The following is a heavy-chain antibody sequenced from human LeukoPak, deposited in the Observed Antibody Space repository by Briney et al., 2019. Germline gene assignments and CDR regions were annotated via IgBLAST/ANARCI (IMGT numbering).Heavy chain of an antibody. D-gene: IGHD3-22*01. CDR1: GYTFTSYG. CDR3: ARGVVAYYDSSGYAFDI. V-gene: IGHV1-18*01. CDR2: ISAYNGNT. J-gene: IGHJ3*02. Sequence: AASVKVSCKASGYTFTSYGISWVRQAPGQGLEWMGWISAYNGNTNYAQKLQGRVTMTTDTSTSTAYMELRSLRSDDTAVYYCARGVVAYYDSSGYAFDIWGQGTMVTVSS.